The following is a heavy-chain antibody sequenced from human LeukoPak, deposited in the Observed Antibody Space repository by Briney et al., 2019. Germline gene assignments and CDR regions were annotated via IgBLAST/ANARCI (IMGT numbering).Heavy chain of an antibody. CDR2: IKQDGSEK. J-gene: IGHJ3*02. V-gene: IGHV3-7*01. CDR3: ARDVNYYDSSGYYTFGTPDAFDI. CDR1: GFTFSSYW. D-gene: IGHD3-22*01. Sequence: GGSLRLSCAASGFTFSSYWMSWVRQAPGKGLEWVANIKQDGSEKYYVDSVKGRFTISRDNAKNSLYLQMNSLRAEDTAVYYCARDVNYYDSSGYYTFGTPDAFDIWGQGTMVTVPS.